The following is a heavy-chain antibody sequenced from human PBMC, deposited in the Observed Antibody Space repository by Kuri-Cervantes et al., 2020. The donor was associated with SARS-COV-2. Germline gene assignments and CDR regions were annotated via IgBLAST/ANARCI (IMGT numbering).Heavy chain of an antibody. V-gene: IGHV1-46*01. CDR3: ARDPIVVDYNWFDP. CDR2: IYPSGGST. D-gene: IGHD2-2*01. CDR1: GYTFSSYH. Sequence: ASVKVSCKASGYTFSSYHMHWVRQAPGQGLEWMGIIYPSGGSTSYPQKFQGRVSMTSDASTTTVYMELSSLRSEDTAVYYCARDPIVVDYNWFDPWGQGTLVTVSS. J-gene: IGHJ5*02.